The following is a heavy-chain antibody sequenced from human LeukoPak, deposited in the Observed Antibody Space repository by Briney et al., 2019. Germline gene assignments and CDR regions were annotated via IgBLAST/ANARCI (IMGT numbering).Heavy chain of an antibody. CDR2: IYYSGSS. CDR1: GGSISSYY. CDR3: ARKVPGSYYTNWFDP. J-gene: IGHJ5*02. V-gene: IGHV4-59*08. D-gene: IGHD3-10*01. Sequence: SETLSLTCTVSGGSISSYYWSWIRQPPGKGLEWIGYIYYSGSSNYTPSLKSRVTISVDTSKNQFSLKLSSVTAADTAVYYCARKVPGSYYTNWFDPWGQGTLVTVP.